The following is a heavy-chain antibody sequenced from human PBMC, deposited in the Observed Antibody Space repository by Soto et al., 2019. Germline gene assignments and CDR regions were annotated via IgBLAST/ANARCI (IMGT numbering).Heavy chain of an antibody. CDR3: ARDLYSSSWYRGGFDY. V-gene: IGHV3-23*01. D-gene: IGHD6-13*01. J-gene: IGHJ4*02. Sequence: PGGSLRLSCAASGFTFSSYAMSWVRQAPGKGLEWVSAISGSGGSTYYADSVKGRFTISRDNSKNTLYLQMNSLRAEDTAVYYCARDLYSSSWYRGGFDYWGQGTLVTVSS. CDR1: GFTFSSYA. CDR2: ISGSGGST.